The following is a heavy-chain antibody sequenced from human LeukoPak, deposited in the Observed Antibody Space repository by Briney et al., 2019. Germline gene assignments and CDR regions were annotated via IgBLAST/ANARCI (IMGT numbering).Heavy chain of an antibody. CDR2: IKQDGSEK. CDR3: AKGLDGSYYTFFDY. CDR1: GFTFSSYW. D-gene: IGHD1-26*01. Sequence: GGSLRLSCAASGFTFSSYWMSWVRQAPGKGLEWVANIKQDGSEKYYVDSVKGRFTISRDNAKNSLYLQMNSLRAEDTAVYYCAKGLDGSYYTFFDYWGQGTLVTVSS. J-gene: IGHJ4*02. V-gene: IGHV3-7*03.